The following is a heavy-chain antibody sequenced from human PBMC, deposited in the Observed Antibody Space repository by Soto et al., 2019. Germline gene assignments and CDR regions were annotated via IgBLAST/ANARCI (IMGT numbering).Heavy chain of an antibody. CDR3: ASSGAWFGGGYFDH. J-gene: IGHJ4*02. Sequence: GGSLRLSCEVSGFSIGGNPMSWVRQAPGQGLEWVASIHTVGSTYYADSVKGRFTISRDNSKDTLYLQMNSLRAEDTAVYYCASSGAWFGGGYFDHWGQGXLVTVSS. D-gene: IGHD3-10*01. CDR2: IHTVGST. CDR1: GFSIGGNP. V-gene: IGHV3-53*01.